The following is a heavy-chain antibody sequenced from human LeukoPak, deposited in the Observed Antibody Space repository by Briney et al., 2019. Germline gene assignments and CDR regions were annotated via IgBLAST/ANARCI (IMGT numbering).Heavy chain of an antibody. Sequence: PSETLSLTCTVSGYSISSGYYWGWIRQPPGKGLEGIGSIYHSGSTYYNPSLQSRGTTSVDTSTNKFSLKLSSVTAADTAVYYCARLWATYYYDSSGYSFGYWGQGTLVTVSS. V-gene: IGHV4-38-2*02. CDR1: GYSISSGYY. J-gene: IGHJ4*02. D-gene: IGHD3-22*01. CDR2: IYHSGST. CDR3: ARLWATYYYDSSGYSFGY.